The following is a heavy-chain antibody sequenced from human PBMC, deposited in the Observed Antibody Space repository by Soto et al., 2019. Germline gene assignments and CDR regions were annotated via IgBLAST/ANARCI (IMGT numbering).Heavy chain of an antibody. CDR1: GYTFTGYY. D-gene: IGHD4-17*01. CDR2: INPNSGGT. CDR3: AREIREKDDYGGNLAYYYGMDV. J-gene: IGHJ6*02. V-gene: IGHV1-2*02. Sequence: GASVKVSCKASGYTFTGYYMHWVRQAPGQGLEWMGWINPNSGGTNYAQKFQGRVTMTRDTSISTAYMELSRLRSDDTAVYYCAREIREKDDYGGNLAYYYGMDVWGQGTTVTVSS.